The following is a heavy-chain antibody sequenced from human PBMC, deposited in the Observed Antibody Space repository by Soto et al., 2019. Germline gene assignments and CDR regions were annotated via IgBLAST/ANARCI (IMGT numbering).Heavy chain of an antibody. CDR2: INPNSGGT. CDR1: RYTFTGYY. Sequence: ASVKGSCTASRYTFTGYYMHWVRQAPVQGLEWMGWINPNSGGTNYAQKFQGRVTMTRDTSISTAYMELSRLRSDDTAVYYCAKDAYTPIRTTTQDSGGLDHWGQGALVTVSS. D-gene: IGHD4-4*01. J-gene: IGHJ4*02. CDR3: AKDAYTPIRTTTQDSGGLDH. V-gene: IGHV1-2*02.